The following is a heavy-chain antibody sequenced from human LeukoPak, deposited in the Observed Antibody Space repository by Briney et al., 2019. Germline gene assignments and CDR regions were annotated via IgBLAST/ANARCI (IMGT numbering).Heavy chain of an antibody. Sequence: SGTLSLTCAVYSGSFSGYYWSWIRQAPGKGLEWIGEINHSGSTNYNPSLRTRVTISVDTSKNQFSLKMTSVTVADTAIYYCAARGEYSGSGTRWGQGALVTVSS. D-gene: IGHD3-10*01. CDR2: INHSGST. J-gene: IGHJ4*02. CDR3: AARGEYSGSGTR. V-gene: IGHV4-34*01. CDR1: SGSFSGYY.